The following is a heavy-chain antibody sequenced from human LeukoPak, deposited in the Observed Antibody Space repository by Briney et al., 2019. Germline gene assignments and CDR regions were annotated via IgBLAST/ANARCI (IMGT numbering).Heavy chain of an antibody. Sequence: GESLKISCKGSGYSFTSYWIGWVRQMPGKGLEWMGIIYPGDSDTRYSPSFQGQVTISADKSISTAYLQWSSLKASDTAMYYCARLLYYYDSSGYYPGGFDYWGQGTLVTVSP. D-gene: IGHD3-22*01. V-gene: IGHV5-51*01. CDR1: GYSFTSYW. J-gene: IGHJ4*02. CDR3: ARLLYYYDSSGYYPGGFDY. CDR2: IYPGDSDT.